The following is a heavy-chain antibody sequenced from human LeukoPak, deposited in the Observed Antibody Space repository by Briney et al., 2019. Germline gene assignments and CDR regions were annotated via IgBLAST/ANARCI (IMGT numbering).Heavy chain of an antibody. J-gene: IGHJ4*02. CDR3: ARDGTSTDDY. D-gene: IGHD2-2*01. Sequence: ASVRVSCKTSGYTFSNFGINWVRQAPGQGLEWMGWISGNNDNPNYGQKFQGRFTVTTDSSTSTAYMELRNLRFDDTAVYYCARDGTSTDDYWGQGALVTVSS. V-gene: IGHV1-18*01. CDR2: ISGNNDNP. CDR1: GYTFSNFG.